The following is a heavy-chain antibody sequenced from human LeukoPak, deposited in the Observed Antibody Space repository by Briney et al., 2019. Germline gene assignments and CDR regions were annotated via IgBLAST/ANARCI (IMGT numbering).Heavy chain of an antibody. CDR2: FDPEDEKA. Sequence: ASVKASCKVSGHTLTEACIHWVRQAPGKGLEWMGSFDPEDEKAVFSRDFQGRITMTEDAATDTAYMDLSSLGSQDTAFYYCTMSDRYRGRPFDYWGQGTLVTVSS. V-gene: IGHV1-24*01. CDR1: GHTLTEAC. D-gene: IGHD4-11*01. J-gene: IGHJ4*02. CDR3: TMSDRYRGRPFDY.